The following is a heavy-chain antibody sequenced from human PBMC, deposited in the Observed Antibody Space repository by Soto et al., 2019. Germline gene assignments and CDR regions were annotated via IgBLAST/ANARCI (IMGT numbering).Heavy chain of an antibody. CDR3: AKDSKGYYDFWSGYYTRFYYYYGMDV. Sequence: EVQLLESGGGLVQPGGSLRLSCAASGFTFSSYAMSWVRQAPGKGLEWVSAISGSGGSTYYADSVKGRFTISRDNSKNTLYLQMNSLRAEDTAVYYCAKDSKGYYDFWSGYYTRFYYYYGMDVWGQGTTVTVSS. CDR2: ISGSGGST. D-gene: IGHD3-3*01. CDR1: GFTFSSYA. V-gene: IGHV3-23*01. J-gene: IGHJ6*02.